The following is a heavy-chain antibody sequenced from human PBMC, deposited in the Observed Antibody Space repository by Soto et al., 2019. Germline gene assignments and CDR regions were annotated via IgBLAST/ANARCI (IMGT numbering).Heavy chain of an antibody. CDR2: ISSSSSYI. J-gene: IGHJ4*02. D-gene: IGHD2-2*01. CDR3: ARDPLGYCSSTSCYWSY. V-gene: IGHV3-21*01. CDR1: GFTFSSYS. Sequence: EVQLVESRGGLVKPGGSLRLSCAASGFTFSSYSMNWVRQAPGKGLEWVSSISSSSSYIYYADSVKGRFTISRDNAKNSLYLQMNSLRAEDTAVYYCARDPLGYCSSTSCYWSYWGQGTLVTVSS.